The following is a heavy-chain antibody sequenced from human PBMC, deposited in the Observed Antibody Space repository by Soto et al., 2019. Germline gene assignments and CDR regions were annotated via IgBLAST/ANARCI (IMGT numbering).Heavy chain of an antibody. J-gene: IGHJ6*02. CDR1: GGSISSYY. Sequence: PSETLSLTCTVSGGSISSYYWSWIRQPPGKGLEWIGYIYYSGSTNYNPSLKSRVTISVDTSKNQFSLKLSSVTAADTAVYYCAXGGYSGYEIDYYYGMDVWGQGTTVTVSS. V-gene: IGHV4-59*01. CDR3: AXGGYSGYEIDYYYGMDV. D-gene: IGHD5-12*01. CDR2: IYYSGST.